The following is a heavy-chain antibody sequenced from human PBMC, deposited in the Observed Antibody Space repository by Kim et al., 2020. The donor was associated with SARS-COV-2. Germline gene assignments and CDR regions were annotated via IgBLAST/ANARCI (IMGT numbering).Heavy chain of an antibody. Sequence: GESLKISCKGSGYSFTSYWIGWVRQMPGKGLEWMGIIYPGDSDTRYSPSFQGQVTISADKSISTAYLQWSSLKASDTAMYYCGSSDISYYYGMDVLGQGTTVTVSS. V-gene: IGHV5-51*01. CDR1: GYSFTSYW. D-gene: IGHD3-9*01. J-gene: IGHJ6*02. CDR2: IYPGDSDT. CDR3: GSSDISYYYGMDV.